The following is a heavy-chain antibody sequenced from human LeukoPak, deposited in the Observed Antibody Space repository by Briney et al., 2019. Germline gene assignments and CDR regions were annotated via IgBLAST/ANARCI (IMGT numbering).Heavy chain of an antibody. J-gene: IGHJ4*02. V-gene: IGHV3-23*01. CDR1: GFTFNNYA. CDR2: VSDNGANI. CDR3: GRCIAGRLIVNDC. Sequence: GGPLRLSCAVSGFTFNNYAMTWVRQAPGKGLEWVSGVSDNGANIQYADSVKGRFTISRDNAKNSLYLQMNSLRAEDTALYYCGRCIAGRLIVNDCWGQGTLVTVSS. D-gene: IGHD1-20*01.